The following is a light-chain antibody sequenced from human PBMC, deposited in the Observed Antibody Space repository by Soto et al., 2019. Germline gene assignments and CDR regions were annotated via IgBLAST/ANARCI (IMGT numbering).Light chain of an antibody. CDR1: QSISSY. J-gene: IGKJ1*01. V-gene: IGKV1-39*01. CDR2: AAS. Sequence: DIQMTQSPSSLSASVGDRVTITCRASQSISSYLNWYQQKPGKAPKLLIYAASSLQSGVPSRFSGSGSGTDFILTISCLQSEDFATYYCQQYYSYPRTFGQGTKVDIK. CDR3: QQYYSYPRT.